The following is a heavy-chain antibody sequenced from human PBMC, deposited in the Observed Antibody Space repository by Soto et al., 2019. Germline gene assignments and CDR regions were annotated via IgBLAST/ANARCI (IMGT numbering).Heavy chain of an antibody. CDR1: GFTFSSYA. CDR3: ARELALVQLENLHYYYGMDV. CDR2: ISYDGSNK. Sequence: GGSLRLSCAASGFTFSSYAMHWVRQAPGKGLEWVAVISYDGSNKYYADSVKGRFTISRDNSKNTLYLQMNSLRAEDTAVYYCARELALVQLENLHYYYGMDVWGQGTTVTVSS. V-gene: IGHV3-30-3*01. D-gene: IGHD1-1*01. J-gene: IGHJ6*02.